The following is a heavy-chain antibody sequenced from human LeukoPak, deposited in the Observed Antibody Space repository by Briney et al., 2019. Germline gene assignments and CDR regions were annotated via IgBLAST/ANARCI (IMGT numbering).Heavy chain of an antibody. J-gene: IGHJ4*02. CDR2: IYYSGST. Sequence: SETLSLTCTVSGGSISSYYWSWIRQPPGKGLEWIGYIYYSGSTNYNPTLKSRVTISVDTSKNQFSLKLSSVTAADTAVYYCARGSRFDYWGQGTLVTVSS. CDR3: ARGSRFDY. CDR1: GGSISSYY. V-gene: IGHV4-59*08.